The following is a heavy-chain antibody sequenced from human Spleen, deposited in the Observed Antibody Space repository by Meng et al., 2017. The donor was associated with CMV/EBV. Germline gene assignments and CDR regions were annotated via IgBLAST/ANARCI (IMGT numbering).Heavy chain of an antibody. CDR1: GGSFSGYY. D-gene: IGHD5-18*01. J-gene: IGHJ3*02. V-gene: IGHV4-34*01. CDR2: INHSGST. CDR3: AVDTAVIIANSQAFHI. Sequence: SETLSLTCAVYGGSFSGYYWSWIRQPPGKGLEWIGEINHSGSTNYNPSLKSRVTISVDTSKKQFSLKLSSVTAADTAVYYCAVDTAVIIANSQAFHIWGQGTMVTVSS.